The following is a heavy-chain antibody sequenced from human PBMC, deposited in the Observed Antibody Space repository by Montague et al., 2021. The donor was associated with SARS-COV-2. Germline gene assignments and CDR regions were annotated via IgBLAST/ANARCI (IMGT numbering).Heavy chain of an antibody. J-gene: IGHJ3*02. V-gene: IGHV4-39*01. CDR3: ASRRWGGVVKAKGDAFDI. Sequence: SETLSLTCTVSGGSITSSSYYWGWIRQPPGKGLEWIGTIFYTGNTYYNPSLKSRVTISVDTSKNQFSLKLSSVSAADTAVFYGASRRWGGVVKAKGDAFDIWGHGTMVTVSS. CDR2: IFYTGNT. CDR1: GGSITSSSYY. D-gene: IGHD2-21*01.